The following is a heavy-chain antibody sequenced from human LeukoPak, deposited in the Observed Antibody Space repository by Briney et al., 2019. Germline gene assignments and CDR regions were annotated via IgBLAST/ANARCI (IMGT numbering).Heavy chain of an antibody. V-gene: IGHV4-59*08. Sequence: SETLSLTCTVSGGSISSYYWSWIRQPPGKGLEWIGYIYYSGSTNYNPSLKSRVTISVDTSKNQFSLKLSSVTAADTAVYYCARVIGSGSYYPGYYYYYGMDVWGQGTTVTVSS. CDR2: IYYSGST. D-gene: IGHD3-10*01. J-gene: IGHJ6*02. CDR1: GGSISSYY. CDR3: ARVIGSGSYYPGYYYYYGMDV.